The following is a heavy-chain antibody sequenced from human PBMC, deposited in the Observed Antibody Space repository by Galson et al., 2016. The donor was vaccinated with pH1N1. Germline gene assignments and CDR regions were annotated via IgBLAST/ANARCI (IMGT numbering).Heavy chain of an antibody. J-gene: IGHJ6*02. CDR2: INRNGNNV. CDR1: GFIFSSSS. D-gene: IGHD3-3*01. CDR3: AGEGITVFGVSL. Sequence: SLRLSCAGSGFIFSSSSMNWVRQAPGKGLEWVSSINRNGNNVFYAESMKGRFTTSRDNAKNSLYLQMDSLRLEDTAIYFCAGEGITVFGVSLWGPGTTVVVSS. V-gene: IGHV3-21*01.